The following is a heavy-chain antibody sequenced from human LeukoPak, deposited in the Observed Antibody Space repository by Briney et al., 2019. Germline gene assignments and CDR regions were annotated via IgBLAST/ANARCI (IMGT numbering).Heavy chain of an antibody. CDR3: ARADVAGTPLDY. CDR2: IYYSGST. Sequence: SETLSLTCTVSGGSISSGGYYWSWIRQHPGKGLEWIGYIYYSGSTNYNPSLKSRVTISVDTSKNQFSLKLSSVTAADTAVYYCARADVAGTPLDYWGQGTLVTVSS. V-gene: IGHV4-61*08. J-gene: IGHJ4*02. D-gene: IGHD6-19*01. CDR1: GGSISSGGYY.